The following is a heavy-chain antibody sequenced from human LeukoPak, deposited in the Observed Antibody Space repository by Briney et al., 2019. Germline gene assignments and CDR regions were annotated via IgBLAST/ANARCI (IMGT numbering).Heavy chain of an antibody. CDR3: AKDLKQWLVPFDY. J-gene: IGHJ4*02. D-gene: IGHD6-19*01. Sequence: GGSLRLSCAASGFTFSSYGMHWDRQAPGKGLEWVAFIRYDGSNKYYADSVKGRFTISRDNSKNTLYLQMNSLRAEDTAVYYCAKDLKQWLVPFDYWGQGTLVTVSS. CDR2: IRYDGSNK. CDR1: GFTFSSYG. V-gene: IGHV3-30*02.